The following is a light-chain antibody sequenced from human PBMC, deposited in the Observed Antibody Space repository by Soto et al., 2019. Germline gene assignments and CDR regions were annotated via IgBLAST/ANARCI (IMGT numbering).Light chain of an antibody. CDR3: SSYTRSGSVV. CDR1: SSDVGGYNY. Sequence: QSALTQPASVSGSPGQSITISCTGTSSDVGGYNYVSWYQHHPGKAPKFMIYDVSNGPSGVSNRFSGFKSGNTASLTISRLQAEDEADYYCSSYTRSGSVVFGGGTKLTVL. J-gene: IGLJ2*01. CDR2: DVS. V-gene: IGLV2-14*03.